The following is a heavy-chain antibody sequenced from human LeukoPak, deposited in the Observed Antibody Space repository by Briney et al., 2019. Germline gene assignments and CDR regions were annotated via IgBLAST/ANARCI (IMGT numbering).Heavy chain of an antibody. CDR1: GGTFSSYA. CDR3: ATQRGSYDFWSGPKGYYGMDV. J-gene: IGHJ6*02. D-gene: IGHD3-3*01. CDR2: IIPIFGTA. V-gene: IGHV1-69*13. Sequence: PVKVSCKASGGTFSSYAISWVRQAPGQGLEWMGGIIPIFGTANYAQKFQGRVTITADESTSTAYMELSSLRSEDTAVYYCATQRGSYDFWSGPKGYYGMDVWGQGTTVTVSS.